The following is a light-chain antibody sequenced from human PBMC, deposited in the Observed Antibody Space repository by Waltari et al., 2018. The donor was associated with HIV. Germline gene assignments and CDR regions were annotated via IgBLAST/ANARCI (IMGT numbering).Light chain of an antibody. J-gene: IGLJ2*01. Sequence: QSALTQPHFVLGFPGQSIDIACTGTSSDVRAYDYVFWYQKQPGKHPKLILYVVNYRPSGGSYRLSGSQCRNSASLTNCAHQVDDEADYCCASYSISGSLVFGGPTTLTV. V-gene: IGLV2-14*03. CDR1: SSDVRAYDY. CDR3: ASYSISGSLV. CDR2: VVN.